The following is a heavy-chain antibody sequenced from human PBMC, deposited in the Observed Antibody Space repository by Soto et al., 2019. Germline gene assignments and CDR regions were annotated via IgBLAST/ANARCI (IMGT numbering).Heavy chain of an antibody. D-gene: IGHD6-19*01. Sequence: VQLLESGGGVVQPGGSLRLSCVASGFNFKKFAMSWVRQAPGEGLEGVSGISCCGGSTSYADSVKGRFSIARDDSTNTLSLQMNNLRVEDTAQYYCAKADGEQWLLPHLDKWGQGTLVTVS. V-gene: IGHV3-23*01. CDR3: AKADGEQWLLPHLDK. CDR1: GFNFKKFA. J-gene: IGHJ4*02. CDR2: ISCCGGST.